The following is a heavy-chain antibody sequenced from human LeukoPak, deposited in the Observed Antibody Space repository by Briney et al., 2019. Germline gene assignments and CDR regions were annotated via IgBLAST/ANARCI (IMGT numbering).Heavy chain of an antibody. J-gene: IGHJ5*02. V-gene: IGHV1-2*02. Sequence: ASVKVSCKASGYTFTGYYMHWVRQAPGQGLEWMGWINPNSGGTNYAQKFQGRVTMTRHTSISTAYMELSRLRSDDTAVYYCARPAGIAVAGESPPSWSVKYNWFDPWGQGTLVTVSS. CDR1: GYTFTGYY. D-gene: IGHD6-19*01. CDR3: ARPAGIAVAGESPPSWSVKYNWFDP. CDR2: INPNSGGT.